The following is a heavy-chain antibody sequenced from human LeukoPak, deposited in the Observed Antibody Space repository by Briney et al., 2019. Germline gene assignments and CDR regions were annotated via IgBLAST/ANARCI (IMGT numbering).Heavy chain of an antibody. Sequence: ESLRLSCAASGFTFSTYIINWIRQSPGKGLEWIGEINHSGTTNYNPSLKSRVTISVDTSKNQLSLRLSSVTAADTAVYYCARQAGDYVDYWGQGTLVTVSS. CDR2: INHSGTT. CDR3: ARQAGDYVDY. V-gene: IGHV4-34*01. J-gene: IGHJ4*02. CDR1: GFTFSTYI.